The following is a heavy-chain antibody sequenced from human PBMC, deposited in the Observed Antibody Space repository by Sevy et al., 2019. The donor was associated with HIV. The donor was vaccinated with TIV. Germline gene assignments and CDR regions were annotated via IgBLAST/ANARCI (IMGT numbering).Heavy chain of an antibody. CDR1: VFTFDDYA. CDR2: IYWNSGSI. D-gene: IGHD2-21*01. CDR3: AKDTSPTAYSDAFDI. Sequence: GGSLRLSCAASVFTFDDYAMHWVRQAPGKGLEWVACIYWNSGSIGYADSVKGRFTISRDNAKNSLYLQMNSLRAEDTAFYYCAKDTSPTAYSDAFDIWGQGTMVTVSS. V-gene: IGHV3-9*01. J-gene: IGHJ3*02.